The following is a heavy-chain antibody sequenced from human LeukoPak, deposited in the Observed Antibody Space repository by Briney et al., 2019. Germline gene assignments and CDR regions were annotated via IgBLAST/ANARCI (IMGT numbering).Heavy chain of an antibody. CDR2: ISWNSGSI. CDR1: GFTFDDYA. CDR3: ARPAIAARYFQH. V-gene: IGHV3-9*01. D-gene: IGHD6-13*01. J-gene: IGHJ1*01. Sequence: GRSLRLSCAASGFTFDDYAMHWVRQAPGKGLEWVSGISWNSGSIGYADSVKGRFTISRDNAKNSLYLQMNSLRAEDTAVYYCARPAIAARYFQHWGQGTLVTVSS.